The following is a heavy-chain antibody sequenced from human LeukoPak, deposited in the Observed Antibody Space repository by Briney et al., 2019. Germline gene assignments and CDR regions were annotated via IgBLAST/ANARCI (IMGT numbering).Heavy chain of an antibody. D-gene: IGHD5-12*01. J-gene: IGHJ4*02. Sequence: GGSLRLSCSASGFTFSSYAMSWVRQAPGKGLEWVSAISGSGSGTYYADSVRGRFTISRDNSKSSLFLQMNSLRAEDTAVYYCAKGGRSGYDHLAYWGQGTLVTVSS. V-gene: IGHV3-23*01. CDR1: GFTFSSYA. CDR3: AKGGRSGYDHLAY. CDR2: ISGSGSGT.